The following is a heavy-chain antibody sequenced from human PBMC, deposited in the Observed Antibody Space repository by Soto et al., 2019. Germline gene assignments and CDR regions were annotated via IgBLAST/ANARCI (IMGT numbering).Heavy chain of an antibody. CDR1: GGSFSSFH. J-gene: IGHJ4*02. CDR2: IIPLLGIT. Sequence: QVQLVQSGAEVRKPGSSVKVSCKTSGGSFSSFHITWVRQAPGQGLEWMGRIIPLLGITNYAQNFQGRVTITADKSTNTAYMELNSLRYEDTAMYYGARGPNSLGDDWGQGTLITVSS. CDR3: ARGPNSLGDD. D-gene: IGHD2-21*01. V-gene: IGHV1-69*02.